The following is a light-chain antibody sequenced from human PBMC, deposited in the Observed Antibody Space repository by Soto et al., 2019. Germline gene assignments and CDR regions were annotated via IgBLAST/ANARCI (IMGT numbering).Light chain of an antibody. CDR1: SSDVGRYNY. J-gene: IGLJ1*01. Sequence: QSALTQPRSVSGSPGQSVTISCTGTSSDVGRYNYVSWYQHHPGTAPKVMIYDVSERPSGVPDRFSGSKSGNTASLTISGLQAEDGADYYCCSYAGSPRFVFGTGTKLTVL. CDR3: CSYAGSPRFV. CDR2: DVS. V-gene: IGLV2-11*01.